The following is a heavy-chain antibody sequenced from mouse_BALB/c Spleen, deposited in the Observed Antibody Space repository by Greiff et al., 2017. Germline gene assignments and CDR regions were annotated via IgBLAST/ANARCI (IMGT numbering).Heavy chain of an antibody. V-gene: IGHV1-69*02. CDR3: ARSRGYAWFAY. CDR1: GYTFTSYW. Sequence: QVQLQQPGAELVKPGAPVKLSCKASGYTFTSYWMNWVKQRPGRGLEWIGRIDPSDSETHYNQKFKDKATLTVDKSSSTAYIQLSSLTSEDSAVYYCARSRGYAWFAYWGQGTLVTVSA. CDR2: IDPSDSET. D-gene: IGHD2-2*01. J-gene: IGHJ3*01.